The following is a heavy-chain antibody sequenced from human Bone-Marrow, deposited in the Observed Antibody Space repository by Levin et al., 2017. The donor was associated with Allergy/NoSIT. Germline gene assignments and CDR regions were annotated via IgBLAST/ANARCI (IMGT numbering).Heavy chain of an antibody. CDR2: INSDGIFT. J-gene: IGHJ4*02. CDR3: AREGWYYDSSGEIDY. CDR1: GFTFSSYW. D-gene: IGHD3-22*01. Sequence: QTGESLKISCAASGFTFSSYWLHWVRQVPGKGLVWVSRINSDGIFTSYADSVKGRFTISRDNAKNTLYLQMNSLRAEDTAVYYCAREGWYYDSSGEIDYWGQGTLVTVSS. V-gene: IGHV3-74*01.